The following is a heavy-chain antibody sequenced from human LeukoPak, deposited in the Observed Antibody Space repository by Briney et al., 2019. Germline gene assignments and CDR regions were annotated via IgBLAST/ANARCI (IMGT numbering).Heavy chain of an antibody. CDR3: ARATQYYDFWSGYYRAWGMDV. D-gene: IGHD3-3*01. J-gene: IGHJ6*03. V-gene: IGHV4-34*01. CDR1: GDSISGYY. CDR2: INHSGST. Sequence: SETLSLTCTVSGDSISGYYWSWIRQPPGKGLEWIGEINHSGSTNYNPSLKSRVTISVDTSKNQFSLKLSSVTAADTAVYYCARATQYYDFWSGYYRAWGMDVWGKGTTVTVSS.